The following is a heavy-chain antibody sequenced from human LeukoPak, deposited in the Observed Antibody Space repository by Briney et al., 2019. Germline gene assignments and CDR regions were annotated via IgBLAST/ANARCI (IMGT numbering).Heavy chain of an antibody. J-gene: IGHJ4*02. CDR3: ARGLLPRGWLDY. D-gene: IGHD6-19*01. V-gene: IGHV5-51*01. Sequence: GESLKISCKGSGYSFTSYWIVWVRQMPGKGLEWMGIIYPVDSATRYIPSFQRQVTISADKSISTAYLQWRTLKASDTAMYYCARGLLPRGWLDYWGQGNLVTVSS. CDR1: GYSFTSYW. CDR2: IYPVDSAT.